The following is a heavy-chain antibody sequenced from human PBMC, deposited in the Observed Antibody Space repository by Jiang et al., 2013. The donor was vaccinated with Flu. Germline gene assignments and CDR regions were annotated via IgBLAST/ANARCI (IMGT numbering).Heavy chain of an antibody. CDR3: ARDLVVAGLNWFDP. V-gene: IGHV6-1*01. J-gene: IGHJ5*02. D-gene: IGHD6-19*01. Sequence: QTLSLTCAISGDSVSSNSAAWNWIRQSPSRGLEWLGRTYYRSKWYNDYAVSVKSRITINPDTSKNQFSLQLNSVTPEDTAVYYCARDLVVAGLNWFDPWGQGTLVTVSS. CDR2: TYYRSKWYN. CDR1: GDSVSSNSAA.